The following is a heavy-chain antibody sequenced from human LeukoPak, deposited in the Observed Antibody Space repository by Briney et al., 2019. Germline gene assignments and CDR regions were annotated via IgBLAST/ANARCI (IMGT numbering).Heavy chain of an antibody. D-gene: IGHD6-19*01. CDR1: GFTFSSYW. Sequence: PGGSLRLSCAASGFTFSSYWMSWVRQAPGKGLEWVANIKQDGSEKYYVDSVKGRFTISRDNAKNSLYLQMNSLRAEDTAVYYCARDPGYSSGWYDIDYWGQGTLVTVSS. CDR3: ARDPGYSSGWYDIDY. V-gene: IGHV3-7*01. J-gene: IGHJ4*02. CDR2: IKQDGSEK.